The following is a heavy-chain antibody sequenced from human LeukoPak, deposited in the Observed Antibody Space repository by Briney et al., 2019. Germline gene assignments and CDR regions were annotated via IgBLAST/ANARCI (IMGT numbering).Heavy chain of an antibody. CDR3: EGHDRIYSSSHFAY. CDR2: IYYSGNT. V-gene: IGHV4-39*01. D-gene: IGHD6-13*01. J-gene: IGHJ4*02. CDR1: GGSISSSSYY. Sequence: SETLSLTCTVSGGSISSSSYYWVWIRQPPGKGLEWIGSIYYSGNTYYNQSLKSRVTISVDTSKNHISLKLSSVTAADTAVYYCEGHDRIYSSSHFAYWGQGTLVTVS.